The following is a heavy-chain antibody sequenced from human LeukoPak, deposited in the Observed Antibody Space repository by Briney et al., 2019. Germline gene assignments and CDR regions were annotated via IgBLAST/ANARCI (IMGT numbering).Heavy chain of an antibody. CDR3: ARDNSAVAPFDY. D-gene: IGHD6-19*01. CDR1: GFTFSSFT. J-gene: IGHJ4*02. Sequence: GGSLRLSCAASGFTFSSFTMYWVRQTPGRGLEWLAVISYDGSGKIYRDSVKGRFTISRDNSKNTLYLQMTSLRPEDTAVYYCARDNSAVAPFDYWGQGTLVTVSS. CDR2: ISYDGSGK. V-gene: IGHV3-30-3*01.